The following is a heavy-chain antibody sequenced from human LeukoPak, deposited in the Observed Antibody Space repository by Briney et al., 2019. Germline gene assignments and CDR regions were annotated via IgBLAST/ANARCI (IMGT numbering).Heavy chain of an antibody. Sequence: SETLSLTCTVSGGSISSGSYYWGWIRQPPGKGLEWIGSIYYSGSTYYNPSLKSRVTISVDTSKNQFSLKLSSVTAADTALYYCARDRRYCSGGSCYSDWYFDLWGRGTLVTVSS. CDR2: IYYSGST. J-gene: IGHJ2*01. V-gene: IGHV4-39*07. CDR1: GGSISSGSYY. CDR3: ARDRRYCSGGSCYSDWYFDL. D-gene: IGHD2-15*01.